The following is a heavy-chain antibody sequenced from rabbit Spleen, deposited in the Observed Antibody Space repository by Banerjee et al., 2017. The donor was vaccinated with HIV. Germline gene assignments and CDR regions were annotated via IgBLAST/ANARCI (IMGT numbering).Heavy chain of an antibody. Sequence: QQQLEESGGDLVQPGASLTLTCTASGFTISSSYWICWVRQAPGKGLEWIACIYTGSSGTTYYPNWAKGRFTISKTSSTTVTLQMTSLTAADTATYFCASWGAGITPYYTFNFWGPGTLVTVS. CDR1: GFTISSSYW. J-gene: IGHJ4*01. CDR3: ASWGAGITPYYTFNF. V-gene: IGHV1S45*01. D-gene: IGHD3-1*01. CDR2: IYTGSSGTT.